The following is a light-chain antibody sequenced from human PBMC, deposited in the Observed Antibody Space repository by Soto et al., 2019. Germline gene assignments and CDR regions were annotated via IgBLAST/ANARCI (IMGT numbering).Light chain of an antibody. CDR3: QQYGDLPPT. Sequence: DIVMTQSPDSLAVSPGERATISCRASQSVTYDQLAWYRQTPGQAPRLLIYGASSRAAGIPDRFSGSGSGTDFTLTISRLEPEDFVVYHCQQYGDLPPTFGQGTKVDIK. J-gene: IGKJ1*01. CDR1: QSVTYDQ. CDR2: GAS. V-gene: IGKV3-20*01.